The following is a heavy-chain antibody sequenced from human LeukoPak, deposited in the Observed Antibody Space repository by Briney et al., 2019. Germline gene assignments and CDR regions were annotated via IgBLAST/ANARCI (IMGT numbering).Heavy chain of an antibody. CDR1: GFTFGSHS. V-gene: IGHV3-21*01. CDR3: ARGPGIAVAPLQH. J-gene: IGHJ1*01. Sequence: GGSLRLSCAVSGFTFGSHSMTWVRQAPGKGLEWVSSIRSSGRDKFYADSVKGRFTIARDDAKNSLFLQMNSLRAEDTAVYYCARGPGIAVAPLQHWGQGTLVTVS. CDR2: IRSSGRDK. D-gene: IGHD6-19*01.